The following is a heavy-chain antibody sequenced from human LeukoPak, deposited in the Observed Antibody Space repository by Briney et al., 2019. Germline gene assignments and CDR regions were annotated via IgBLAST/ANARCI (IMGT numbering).Heavy chain of an antibody. V-gene: IGHV4-30-2*01. CDR3: ARYSSTWPYWYFDL. J-gene: IGHJ2*01. CDR1: GASISSGGYS. CDR2: ISHSGST. Sequence: MPSQTLSLTCAVSGASISSGGYSWSWIRQPPGKGLEWIGYISHSGSTYYNPSLKSRVTISVDRSKNQFSLKLTSVTAADTAVYYCARYSSTWPYWYFDLWGRGTLVTVSS. D-gene: IGHD6-13*01.